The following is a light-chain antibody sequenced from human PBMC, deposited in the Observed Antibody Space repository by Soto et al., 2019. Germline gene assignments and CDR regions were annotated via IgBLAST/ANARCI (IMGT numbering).Light chain of an antibody. CDR2: DNS. J-gene: IGLJ1*01. V-gene: IGLV1-40*01. CDR1: SSNIGAGYD. CDR3: QSYDSSLSGVV. Sequence: QLVLTQPPSVSGAPGQRVTISCTGSSSNIGAGYDVHWYQQLPGTAPKLLIYDNSNRPSGVPDRFSGSKSGTSASLAITGLQAEDEADYYCQSYDSSLSGVVFGTGTKLTVL.